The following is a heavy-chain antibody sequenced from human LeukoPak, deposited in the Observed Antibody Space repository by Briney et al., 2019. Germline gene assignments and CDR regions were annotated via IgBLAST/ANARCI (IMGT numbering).Heavy chain of an antibody. Sequence: PGGSLRLSCAASGFTFSSYAMSWVRQAPGKGLEWVSAISGSGGSTYYADSVKGRFTIPRDNSKNTLYLQMNSLRAKDTAVYYCAKAVFVYSSSSRDWGQGTLVTVSS. CDR2: ISGSGGST. D-gene: IGHD6-13*01. J-gene: IGHJ4*02. CDR3: AKAVFVYSSSSRD. CDR1: GFTFSSYA. V-gene: IGHV3-23*01.